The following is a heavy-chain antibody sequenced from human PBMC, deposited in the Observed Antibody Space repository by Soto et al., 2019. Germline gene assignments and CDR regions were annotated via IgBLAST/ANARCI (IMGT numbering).Heavy chain of an antibody. J-gene: IGHJ4*02. CDR3: AADPIAARPNY. D-gene: IGHD6-6*01. V-gene: IGHV1-58*01. CDR2: IVVGSGNT. CDR1: GFTFTSSA. Sequence: QMPLVQSGPEVKKPGTSVKVSCKASGFTFTSSAVQWVRQARGQRLEWIGWIVVGSGNTNYAQKFQERVTITRDMSTSTAYMELSSLRSEDTAVYYCAADPIAARPNYWGQGTLVTVSS.